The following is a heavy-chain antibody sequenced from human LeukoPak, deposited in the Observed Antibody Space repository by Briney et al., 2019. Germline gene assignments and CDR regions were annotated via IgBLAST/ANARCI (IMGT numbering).Heavy chain of an antibody. V-gene: IGHV3-74*01. CDR2: IKTDGSIT. Sequence: GGSLRLSCAASGFTFNSYAMIWVRQAPGKGPVWVSRIKTDGSITDYADSVKGRFTISRDNAKNTLYLQMNSLRAEDTAVYYCAKRGYCRGGTCFSHDAFDIWGQGTMVTVSS. D-gene: IGHD2-15*01. CDR3: AKRGYCRGGTCFSHDAFDI. J-gene: IGHJ3*02. CDR1: GFTFNSYA.